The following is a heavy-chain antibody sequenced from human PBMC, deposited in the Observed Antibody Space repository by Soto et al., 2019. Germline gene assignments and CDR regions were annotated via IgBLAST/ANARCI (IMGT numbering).Heavy chain of an antibody. CDR2: INPSGGST. Sequence: ASVTVSCKASGYTFTSYYMHWVRQAPGQGLEWMGIINPSGGSTSYAQKFQGRVTMTRDTSTSTVYMELSSLRSEDTAVYYCARDPPYYDFWSGPGMDVWGQGTTVTVSS. J-gene: IGHJ6*02. CDR1: GYTFTSYY. V-gene: IGHV1-46*01. CDR3: ARDPPYYDFWSGPGMDV. D-gene: IGHD3-3*01.